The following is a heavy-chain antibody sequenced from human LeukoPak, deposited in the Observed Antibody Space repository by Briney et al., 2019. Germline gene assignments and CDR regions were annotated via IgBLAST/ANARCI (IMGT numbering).Heavy chain of an antibody. Sequence: GGSLRLSCAASGFTFSSYAMSWVRQAPGKGLEWVSAISGSGGSTYYADSVKGRFTISRDNSKNTLYLQMNSLRAEDTAVYYCARDREGSHDAFDIWGQGTMVTVSS. V-gene: IGHV3-23*01. CDR3: ARDREGSHDAFDI. CDR2: ISGSGGST. CDR1: GFTFSSYA. J-gene: IGHJ3*02. D-gene: IGHD1-26*01.